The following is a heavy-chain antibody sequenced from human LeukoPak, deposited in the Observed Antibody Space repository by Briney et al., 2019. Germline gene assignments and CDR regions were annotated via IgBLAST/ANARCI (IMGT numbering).Heavy chain of an antibody. Sequence: SETLSLTCTVSGGSISPYYWSWIRQPPGKGLEWIGYIYYSGSTNYNPSLKSRVTISVDKSRNQLSLKLSSVTAADTAVYYCARGLKDATVSGVVTYYYMDVWGKGTTVTVSS. V-gene: IGHV4-59*01. J-gene: IGHJ6*03. D-gene: IGHD3-3*01. CDR3: ARGLKDATVSGVVTYYYMDV. CDR1: GGSISPYY. CDR2: IYYSGST.